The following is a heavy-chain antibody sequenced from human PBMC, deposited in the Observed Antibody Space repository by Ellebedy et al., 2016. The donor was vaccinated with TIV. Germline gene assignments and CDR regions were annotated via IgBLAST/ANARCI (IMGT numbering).Heavy chain of an antibody. D-gene: IGHD3-3*01. CDR1: EFTFNNHW. V-gene: IGHV3-7*03. CDR2: IKEDGSEK. CDR3: SRDRFATLY. J-gene: IGHJ4*02. Sequence: GESLKISCVASEFTFNNHWMSWVRQAPGKGLEWVANIKEDGSEKDYGDSVKGRFNISRDNAENSLYLQMNSLRGEDTAVYYCSRDRFATLYWGQGTLVTVSS.